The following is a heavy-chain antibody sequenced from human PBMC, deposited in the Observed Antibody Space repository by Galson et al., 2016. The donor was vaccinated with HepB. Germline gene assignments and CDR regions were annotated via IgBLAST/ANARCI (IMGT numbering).Heavy chain of an antibody. CDR1: GGTFTNYA. CDR2: IIPVFGTS. V-gene: IGHV1-69*13. D-gene: IGHD1-26*01. CDR3: VVRIVGGTDSAADY. J-gene: IGHJ4*02. Sequence: SVKVSCKASGGTFTNYAIHWVRQAPGQGLEWMGVIIPVFGTSNFEQKFQGRVTITADEISDTAYMELTSLRSEGTGVYYCVVRIVGGTDSAADYWGQGTQVTVSS.